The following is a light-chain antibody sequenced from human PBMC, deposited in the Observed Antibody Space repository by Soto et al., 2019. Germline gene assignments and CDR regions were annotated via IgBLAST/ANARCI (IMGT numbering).Light chain of an antibody. CDR3: GSWDSSLSAYV. CDR1: SSNIGGNS. CDR2: DDN. V-gene: IGLV1-51*01. J-gene: IGLJ1*01. Sequence: PGQKVTISCSGSSSNIGGNSVSWYQQLTGTAPKLLIYDDNKRPSGIPDRFSGSKSGTSATLGITGFQTGDEADYYCGSWDSSLSAYVFXTGTKVTVL.